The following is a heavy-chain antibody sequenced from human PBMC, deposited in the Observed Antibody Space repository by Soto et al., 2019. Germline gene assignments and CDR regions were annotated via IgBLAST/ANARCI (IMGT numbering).Heavy chain of an antibody. D-gene: IGHD6-13*01. Sequence: PSETLSLTCTVSGGSISSGDYYWSWIRQPPGKGLEWIGYIYHSGSTYYNPSLKSRVTISVDTSKNQFSLKLSSVTAADTAVYYCARVKDWRIAAAGSLAILYYYYYGMDVWGQGTTVTVSS. V-gene: IGHV4-30-4*01. CDR1: GGSISSGDYY. CDR2: IYHSGST. J-gene: IGHJ6*02. CDR3: ARVKDWRIAAAGSLAILYYYYYGMDV.